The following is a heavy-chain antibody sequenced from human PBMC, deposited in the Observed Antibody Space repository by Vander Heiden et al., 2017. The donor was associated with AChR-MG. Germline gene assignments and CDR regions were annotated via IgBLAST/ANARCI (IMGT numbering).Heavy chain of an antibody. D-gene: IGHD5-12*01. J-gene: IGHJ3*02. Sequence: QVHLVDSGGSVVQPGRSLKLSWPASDFTLSSYGLHCVRPAPGKGLEWVAVISYEGSNKYYADSVKGRFTISRDNSKNTLYLQMNSLRAEDTAVYYCAKDKEGYNAFDIWGQGTMVTVSS. CDR1: DFTLSSYG. CDR2: ISYEGSNK. V-gene: IGHV3-30*18. CDR3: AKDKEGYNAFDI.